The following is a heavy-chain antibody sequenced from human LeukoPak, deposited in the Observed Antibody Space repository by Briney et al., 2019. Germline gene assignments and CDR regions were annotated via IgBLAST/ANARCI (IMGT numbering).Heavy chain of an antibody. CDR1: GGSISSSSYY. CDR3: ARLSTSAYFQH. CDR2: IYYSGRT. Sequence: SETLSPTCTVSGGSISSSSYYWGWIRQPPGKGLEWIGTIYYSGRTYYNPSLKSRVTISVDTSKNQFSLKLSSVTAADTAVYYCARLSTSAYFQHWGQGTLATVSS. V-gene: IGHV4-39*01. J-gene: IGHJ1*01.